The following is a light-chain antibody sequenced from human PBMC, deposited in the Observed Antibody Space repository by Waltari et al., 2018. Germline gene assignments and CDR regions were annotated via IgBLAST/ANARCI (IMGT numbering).Light chain of an antibody. J-gene: IGKJ5*01. V-gene: IGKV2-28*01. Sequence: EIVMTQSPPFLPVPPGAPASIYCRSSQSLLHSNGFKYVDWYLQKPGQSPQLLIYLDSNRASGVPDRFSGSGSRTDFTLKISRVEAEDVGIYYCMQALQTPITFGQGTRLEIK. CDR1: QSLLHSNGFKY. CDR2: LDS. CDR3: MQALQTPIT.